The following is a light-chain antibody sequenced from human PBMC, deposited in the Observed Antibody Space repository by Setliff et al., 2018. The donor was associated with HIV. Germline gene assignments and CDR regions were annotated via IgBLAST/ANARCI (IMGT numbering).Light chain of an antibody. CDR2: EVS. J-gene: IGLJ1*01. CDR3: CSYAGTSTYV. CDR1: SSDVGAYDY. Sequence: QSVLTQPASMSGSPGQSITVSCTGTSSDVGAYDYVSWYQQHPGKAPRLMIYEVSNRPSGISNRFSGSKSGNTASLTIFGLQAEDEADYYCCSYAGTSTYVFGTGTKVTVL. V-gene: IGLV2-23*02.